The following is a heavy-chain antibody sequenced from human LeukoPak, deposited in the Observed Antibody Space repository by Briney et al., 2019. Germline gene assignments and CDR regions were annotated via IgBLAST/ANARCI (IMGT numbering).Heavy chain of an antibody. D-gene: IGHD2-2*01. J-gene: IGHJ4*02. V-gene: IGHV1-69*02. CDR1: GGTFSSYT. Sequence: ASVKVSCKAPGGTFSSYTISWVRQAPGQGLEWMGRIIPILGIANYAQKFQGRVTITVDKSTSTAYMELSSLRSEDTAVYYCARSAVVVPAAWAWGQGTLVTVSS. CDR2: IIPILGIA. CDR3: ARSAVVVPAAWA.